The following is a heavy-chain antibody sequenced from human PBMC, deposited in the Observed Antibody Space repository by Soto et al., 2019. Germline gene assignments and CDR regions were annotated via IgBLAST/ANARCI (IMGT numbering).Heavy chain of an antibody. CDR2: ISGSGGRT. Sequence: EVQLLESGGGLVQPGGSLRLSCAASGFTFSSYAMSWVRQAPGKGLEWVSAISGSGGRTYYADSVKGRFTISRYNSKNTLYLQMHSLRAEDTAVYYCAALIVVVMYPDYWGPGTLVTVSS. V-gene: IGHV3-23*01. CDR1: GFTFSSYA. J-gene: IGHJ4*02. D-gene: IGHD3-22*01. CDR3: AALIVVVMYPDY.